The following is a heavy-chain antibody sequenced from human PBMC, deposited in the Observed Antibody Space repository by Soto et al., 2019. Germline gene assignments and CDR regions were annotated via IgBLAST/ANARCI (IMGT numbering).Heavy chain of an antibody. J-gene: IGHJ4*02. CDR2: ISYDGNNK. CDR3: ARGGVYYESSGYSNYFDS. D-gene: IGHD3-22*01. Sequence: QVQLVESGGGVVQPGRSLRLSCAASGFTFSSYAMHWVRQAPGKGLEWVAVISYDGNNKFYADSVKGRITISRANSNNTLYLQMSGPRTEHTAVYYCARGGVYYESSGYSNYFDSWGQGTLVTVSS. CDR1: GFTFSSYA. V-gene: IGHV3-30-3*01.